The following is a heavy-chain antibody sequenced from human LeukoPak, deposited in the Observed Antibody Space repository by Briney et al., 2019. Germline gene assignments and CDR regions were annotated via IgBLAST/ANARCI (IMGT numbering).Heavy chain of an antibody. CDR2: IYYSGST. V-gene: IGHV4-31*03. J-gene: IGHJ4*02. CDR3: ARAEYYYDSSGYSYYFDY. CDR1: GGSISSGGYY. D-gene: IGHD3-22*01. Sequence: SETLSLTCTVSGGSISSGGYYWSWIRQHPGKGLEWIGYIYYSGSTYYNPSLKSRVTISVDTSKNQFSLKLSSVTAADTAVYYCARAEYYYDSSGYSYYFDYWGQGTLVIVSS.